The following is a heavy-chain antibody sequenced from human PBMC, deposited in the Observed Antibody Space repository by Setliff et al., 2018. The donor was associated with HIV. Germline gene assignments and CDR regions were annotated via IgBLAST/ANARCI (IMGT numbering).Heavy chain of an antibody. J-gene: IGHJ5*02. CDR2: ISNGADST. Sequence: PGGSLRLSCAASGFTFSSYAMSWVRQAPGKGLEWVSGISNGADSTYYADSVKGRFTISRDNSKNTLYLQMSSLRAEDTAVYYCAKSRRESSWGQGTLVTVSS. V-gene: IGHV3-23*01. D-gene: IGHD3-10*01. CDR3: AKSRRESS. CDR1: GFTFSSYA.